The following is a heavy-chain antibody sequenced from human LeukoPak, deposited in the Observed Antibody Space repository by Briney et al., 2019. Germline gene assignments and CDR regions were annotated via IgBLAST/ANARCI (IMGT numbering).Heavy chain of an antibody. J-gene: IGHJ4*02. Sequence: PGGSLRLSCAASGFTFSSHAMSWVRQAPGKGLEWVSVIRDSGGTTYYADSVRGRFTISRDNAKNSLYLQMNSLRAEDTAVYYCARDYDYWGQGTLVTVSS. CDR3: ARDYDY. CDR2: IRDSGGTT. CDR1: GFTFSSHA. V-gene: IGHV3-23*01.